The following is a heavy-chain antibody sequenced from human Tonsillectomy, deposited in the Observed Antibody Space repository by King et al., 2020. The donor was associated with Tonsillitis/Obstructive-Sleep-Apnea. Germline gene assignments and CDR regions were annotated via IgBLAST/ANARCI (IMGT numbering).Heavy chain of an antibody. Sequence: VQLVQSGTEVKNPGASVKLSCKASGYTFTNYAIHWVRQAPGQRLEWIGWVNTGNGNTKYSQNFQGRVTITRDTSATTAYMELSSLRSEDTAVYYCARDPNSGFLNYWGQGTLVTVSS. J-gene: IGHJ4*02. V-gene: IGHV1-3*04. CDR2: VNTGNGNT. D-gene: IGHD5-12*01. CDR1: GYTFTNYA. CDR3: ARDPNSGFLNY.